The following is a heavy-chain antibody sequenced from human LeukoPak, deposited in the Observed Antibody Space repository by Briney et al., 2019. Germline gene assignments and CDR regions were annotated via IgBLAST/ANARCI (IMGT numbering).Heavy chain of an antibody. CDR3: ARVSPRDTYYLGMDV. CDR1: GGFISSYY. Sequence: SETLSLTCTVSGGFISSYYWSWIRQPPGKRLEWIGYISYSGSTNYNPSLKSRVTISVVTSKKQFSLNLSSVTAADTAVYYCARVSPRDTYYLGMDVWGRGTTVTVSS. CDR2: ISYSGST. V-gene: IGHV4-59*01. J-gene: IGHJ6*02. D-gene: IGHD3-22*01.